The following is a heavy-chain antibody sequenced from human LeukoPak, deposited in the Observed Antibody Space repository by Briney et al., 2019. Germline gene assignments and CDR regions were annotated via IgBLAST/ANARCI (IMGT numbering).Heavy chain of an antibody. V-gene: IGHV4-59*01. Sequence: SETLSLTCTVSGGSISSYYWSWIRQPPGKRLECIGYIYYTGTTNYNPSLKSRVAISVDTSKNQFSLRLSSVTAADTAVYYCARGSSGYYIPWFDPWGQGTLVTVSS. D-gene: IGHD3-3*01. CDR2: IYYTGTT. CDR1: GGSISSYY. CDR3: ARGSSGYYIPWFDP. J-gene: IGHJ5*02.